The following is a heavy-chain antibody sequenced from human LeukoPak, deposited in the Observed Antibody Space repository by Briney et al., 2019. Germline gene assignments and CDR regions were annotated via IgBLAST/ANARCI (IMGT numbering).Heavy chain of an antibody. V-gene: IGHV4-31*03. Sequence: PSQTLSLTCTVSGGSISSGGYYWSWIRQHPGKGLEWIGYIYYSGSTYHNPSLKSRVTISVDTSKNQFSLKLSSVTAADTAVYYCARGVLVAAHPDAFDIWGQGTMVTVSS. J-gene: IGHJ3*02. CDR3: ARGVLVAAHPDAFDI. D-gene: IGHD2-15*01. CDR2: IYYSGST. CDR1: GGSISSGGYY.